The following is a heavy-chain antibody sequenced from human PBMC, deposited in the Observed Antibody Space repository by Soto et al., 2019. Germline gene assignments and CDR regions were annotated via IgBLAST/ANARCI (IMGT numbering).Heavy chain of an antibody. CDR3: AHRAATTNDYYFDF. Sequence: QITLKESGPTVVKPTQTLTLTCTFSEFSVSTRGVGVGWIRQPPGKALEWLALIYWDDDKRYRPSLKSRLTITKDTSKNQVVLTMTNMDPVDTATYYCAHRAATTNDYYFDFWGQGTLVTVSS. V-gene: IGHV2-5*02. J-gene: IGHJ4*02. D-gene: IGHD4-17*01. CDR1: EFSVSTRGVG. CDR2: IYWDDDK.